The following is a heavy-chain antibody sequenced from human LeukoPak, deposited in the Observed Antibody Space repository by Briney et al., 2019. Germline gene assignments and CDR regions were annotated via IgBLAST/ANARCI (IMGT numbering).Heavy chain of an antibody. J-gene: IGHJ4*02. CDR3: AKAAGITMIVVVRYYFDY. CDR2: ISGSGGST. CDR1: GFTFSSYA. Sequence: GGSLRLSCAASGFTFSSYAMSWVRQAPGKGLERVSAISGSGGSTYYADSVKGRFTISRDNSKNTLYLQMNSLRAEDTAVYYCAKAAGITMIVVVRYYFDYWGQGTLVTVSS. D-gene: IGHD3-22*01. V-gene: IGHV3-23*01.